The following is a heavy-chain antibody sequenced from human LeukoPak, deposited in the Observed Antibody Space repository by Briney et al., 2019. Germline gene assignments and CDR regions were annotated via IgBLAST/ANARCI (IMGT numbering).Heavy chain of an antibody. CDR2: IYHSGST. CDR1: GDSISSYY. J-gene: IGHJ4*02. CDR3: ARTYSGSHTYYFDF. V-gene: IGHV4-59*01. Sequence: PSETLSLTCTVSGDSISSYYWSWIRQSPGKGLEWIGFIYHSGSTNYNPSLKSRVTISVDTSKKQFSLKLTSVTAADTAVYYCARTYSGSHTYYFDFWGQGTLVTVSS. D-gene: IGHD1-26*01.